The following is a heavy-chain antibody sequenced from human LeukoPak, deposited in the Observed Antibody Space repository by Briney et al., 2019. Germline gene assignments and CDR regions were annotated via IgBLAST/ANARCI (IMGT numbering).Heavy chain of an antibody. D-gene: IGHD1-26*01. Sequence: SETLSLTCTVYGGSISSSSHFWGWIRQPPGKGLEWIGSIYYSGSTYYNPSLESRVTISVDTSKNQFSLKVASVTAADTAAYYCARRGGPSGTYYFDSWGQGTLVTVSS. CDR2: IYYSGST. V-gene: IGHV4-39*01. CDR1: GGSISSSSHF. CDR3: ARRGGPSGTYYFDS. J-gene: IGHJ4*02.